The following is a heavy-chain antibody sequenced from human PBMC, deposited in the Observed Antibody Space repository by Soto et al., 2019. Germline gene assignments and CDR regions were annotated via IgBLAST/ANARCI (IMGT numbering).Heavy chain of an antibody. Sequence: GGSLRLSCAAAGFTFNHYALSWGRQAAGEGPEWVSLIIPNGGPIYAHSMKGPFPNSRNNSKNTVYLQLSSLIVEDTAIYYCAQDYTVAADPSSVILFDYWGQGALVTVSS. CDR1: GFTFNHYA. D-gene: IGHD2-15*01. V-gene: IGHV3-23*01. CDR2: IIPNGGP. J-gene: IGHJ4*02. CDR3: AQDYTVAADPSSVILFDY.